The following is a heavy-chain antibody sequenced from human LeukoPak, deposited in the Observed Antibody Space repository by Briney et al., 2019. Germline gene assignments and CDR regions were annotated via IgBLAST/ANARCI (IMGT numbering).Heavy chain of an antibody. CDR1: GFTFSSYS. D-gene: IGHD3-3*02. Sequence: GGSLRLSCAASGFTFSSYSMNWVRQAPGKGLEWVSSISSSSSYIYYADSVKGRFTISRDNAKNSLYLQMNSLRAEDTAVYYCARVRNIFGVVTLYYFDYWGQGTLVTVSS. J-gene: IGHJ4*02. V-gene: IGHV3-21*04. CDR2: ISSSSSYI. CDR3: ARVRNIFGVVTLYYFDY.